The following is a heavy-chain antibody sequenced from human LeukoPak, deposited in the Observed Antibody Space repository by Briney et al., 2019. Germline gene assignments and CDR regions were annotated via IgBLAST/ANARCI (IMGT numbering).Heavy chain of an antibody. J-gene: IGHJ4*02. CDR1: GFTFSNYA. V-gene: IGHV3-48*02. Sequence: GGSLRLSSATSGFTFSNYAMNWVRQAPGKGLEWVSYISSSSSTIYYADSVKGRFTISRDNAKNSLYLQMNSLRDEDTAVYYCARDWGIVGASPFDYWGQGTLVTVSS. D-gene: IGHD1-26*01. CDR3: ARDWGIVGASPFDY. CDR2: ISSSSSTI.